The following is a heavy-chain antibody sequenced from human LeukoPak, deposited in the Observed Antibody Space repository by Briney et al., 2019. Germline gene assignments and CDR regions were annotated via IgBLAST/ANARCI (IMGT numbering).Heavy chain of an antibody. J-gene: IGHJ3*02. CDR1: GGSISSYY. V-gene: IGHV4-59*01. Sequence: PSETLSLPCTVSGGSISSYYWSWIRQPRGKGLEWIGYIYNSVSTNYNHSLKSRVTISEDMSNNQFSLKLSSVTAADTAVYYCARALRLWGGNSGIAFDIWGQGTVVTVSS. CDR3: ARALRLWGGNSGIAFDI. CDR2: IYNSVST. D-gene: IGHD4-23*01.